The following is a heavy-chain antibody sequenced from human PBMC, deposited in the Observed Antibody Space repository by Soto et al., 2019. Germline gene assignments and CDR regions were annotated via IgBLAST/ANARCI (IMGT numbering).Heavy chain of an antibody. CDR1: GGSIRGYY. CDR3: VTASMPKAHFDA. CDR2: MHASGST. Sequence: QMQLQESGPGLVKPSETLSLPCTVSGGSIRGYYWSWIRQRAGRGLEWIERMHASGSTSHYPSLKSRVTMTVDMSKNQISLKRTSVTAADTALYYCVTASMPKAHFDALGQGPLDTVSP. V-gene: IGHV4-4*07. D-gene: IGHD2-2*01. J-gene: IGHJ4*02.